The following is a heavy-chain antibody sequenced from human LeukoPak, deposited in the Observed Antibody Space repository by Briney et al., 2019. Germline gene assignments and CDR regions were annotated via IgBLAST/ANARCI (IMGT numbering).Heavy chain of an antibody. J-gene: IGHJ4*02. V-gene: IGHV4-39*02. CDR2: ISYSVST. D-gene: IGHD5-18*01. CDR3: ARSQSGYNNGYHFDC. CDR1: GGSFSSSSYY. Sequence: PSETLSLTCSVSGGSFSSSSYYGGSIRQPPGKGLEWIGCISYSVSTFYTPSLKSRVSISVDTSTNPFSLKLSSVTAADTALYYCARSQSGYNNGYHFDCWGQGTLVTVSS.